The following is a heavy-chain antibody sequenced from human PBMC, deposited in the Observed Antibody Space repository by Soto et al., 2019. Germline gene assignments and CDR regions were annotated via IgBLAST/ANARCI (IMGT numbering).Heavy chain of an antibody. CDR3: AKDPRFYNWNDVAYFDY. Sequence: QVQLVQSGAEVKKPGASVKVSCKASGYTFTSYGISWVRQAPGQGLEWMGWISAYNGNTNYAQKLQGRVTMTTDTSTSTAYMELRSLRSDDTAVYYCAKDPRFYNWNDVAYFDYWGQGTLVTVSS. D-gene: IGHD1-20*01. CDR2: ISAYNGNT. V-gene: IGHV1-18*01. CDR1: GYTFTSYG. J-gene: IGHJ4*02.